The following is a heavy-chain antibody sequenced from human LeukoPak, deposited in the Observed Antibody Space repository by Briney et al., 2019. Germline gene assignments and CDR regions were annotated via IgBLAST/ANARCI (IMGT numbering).Heavy chain of an antibody. CDR3: ARDRREYCGGDCSNAFDH. CDR1: GFTFSDYY. V-gene: IGHV3-11*01. J-gene: IGHJ4*02. Sequence: GGSLRLSCAASGFTFSDYYMSWIRQAPGKGLEWVSYISSSGSTIYYADSVKGRFTISRDNAKNSLYLQMNSLRAEDTAVYYCARDRREYCGGDCSNAFDHWGQGTLVTVSS. CDR2: ISSSGSTI. D-gene: IGHD2-21*02.